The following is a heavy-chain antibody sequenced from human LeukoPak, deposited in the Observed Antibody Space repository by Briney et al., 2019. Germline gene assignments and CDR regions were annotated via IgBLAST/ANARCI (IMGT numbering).Heavy chain of an antibody. CDR1: GFTFSDYW. J-gene: IGHJ3*02. CDR2: IKQDGSEK. Sequence: GGSLRLSCAVSGFTFSDYWMSWVRQAPGKGLEWVANIKQDGSEKYYVDSVKGRFTISRDSAQNSVDLQMNSLRAEDTAVYYCARAKYDSSGYYYSGFDIWGQGTLVTVSS. CDR3: ARAKYDSSGYYYSGFDI. D-gene: IGHD3-22*01. V-gene: IGHV3-7*04.